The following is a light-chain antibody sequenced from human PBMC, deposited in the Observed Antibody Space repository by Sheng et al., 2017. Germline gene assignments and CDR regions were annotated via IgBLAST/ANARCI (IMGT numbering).Light chain of an antibody. CDR3: QAWDSITAV. Sequence: SYELTQPPSVSVSPGQTASITCSGDKLGDKYVCWYQQRPGQSPVLVIYKDNKRPSGIPERFSGSNFGNTATLTISGTQAVDEADYYCQAWDSITAVFGGGTKLSVL. J-gene: IGLJ2*01. CDR1: KLGDKY. V-gene: IGLV3-1*01. CDR2: KDN.